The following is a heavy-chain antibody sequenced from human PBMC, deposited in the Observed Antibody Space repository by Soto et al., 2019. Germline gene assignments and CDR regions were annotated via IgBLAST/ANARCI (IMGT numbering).Heavy chain of an antibody. CDR3: ASDWRGPTRTKTVGPEC. CDR2: IWYDGRNK. J-gene: IGHJ4*02. D-gene: IGHD3-3*01. CDR1: GFAFNNFG. Sequence: QEQLVESGGGVVQPGRSLRLSCAASGFAFNNFGIHWVRQAPGKGLEWAAVIWYDGRNKYYADCAKGRFTISRDNSKNTVFLEVNCLRAEDTAVSFCASDWRGPTRTKTVGPECWGQGTLVAVSS. V-gene: IGHV3-33*01.